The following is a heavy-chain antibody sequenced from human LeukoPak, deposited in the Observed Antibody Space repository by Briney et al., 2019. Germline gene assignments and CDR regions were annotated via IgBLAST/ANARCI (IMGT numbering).Heavy chain of an antibody. CDR2: INSDGSST. Sequence: PGGSLRLSCAAYGFTFSSYWMHWDRQAPGKGLVWVSRINSDGSSTSYADSVKGRFTISRDNAKNTLYLQMNSLRAEDTAVYYCARGGLSAYCGGDCYTFDYWGQGTLVTVSS. V-gene: IGHV3-74*01. D-gene: IGHD2-21*02. CDR3: ARGGLSAYCGGDCYTFDY. CDR1: GFTFSSYW. J-gene: IGHJ4*02.